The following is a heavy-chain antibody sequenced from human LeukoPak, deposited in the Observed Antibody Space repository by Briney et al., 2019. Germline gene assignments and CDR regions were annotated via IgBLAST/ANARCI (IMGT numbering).Heavy chain of an antibody. D-gene: IGHD6-13*01. CDR3: ARSGTGIAAADTNWFDR. CDR2: IKQDGSEK. CDR1: GFTLSSYW. Sequence: GGSLRLSCAASGFTLSSYWMSWVSQAPGRGLEWVANIKQDGSEKYYVDSVKGRFTISRDNGKNSLYLQMNSLRVEDTAVYYCARSGTGIAAADTNWFDRWGQGTLVTVSS. J-gene: IGHJ5*02. V-gene: IGHV3-7*01.